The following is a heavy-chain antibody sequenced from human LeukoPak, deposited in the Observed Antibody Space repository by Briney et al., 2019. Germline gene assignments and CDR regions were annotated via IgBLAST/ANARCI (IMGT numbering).Heavy chain of an antibody. CDR1: GFSLSTSGVG. CDR3: AHSPPAAADANWFDP. Sequence: ESGPTLVKPTQTLTLTCTFSGFSLSTSGVGVGWIRQPPGKALEWLALIYWNDDKRYSPSLKSRLTIAKDTSKNQVVLTMTNMDPVDTATYYCAHSPPAAADANWFDPWGQGTLVTVSS. J-gene: IGHJ5*02. D-gene: IGHD6-13*01. V-gene: IGHV2-5*01. CDR2: IYWNDDK.